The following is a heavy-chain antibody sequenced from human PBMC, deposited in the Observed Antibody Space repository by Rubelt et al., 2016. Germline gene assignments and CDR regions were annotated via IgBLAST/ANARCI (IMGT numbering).Heavy chain of an antibody. V-gene: IGHV3-23*01. J-gene: IGHJ4*02. CDR3: AKVTSSGWYDIGY. Sequence: VSAISGNDGSTYYADSVKGRFTISRDNSKNTLYLQMNSLRAEDTAVYYCAKVTSSGWYDIGYWGQGTLVTVSS. D-gene: IGHD6-19*01. CDR2: ISGNDGST.